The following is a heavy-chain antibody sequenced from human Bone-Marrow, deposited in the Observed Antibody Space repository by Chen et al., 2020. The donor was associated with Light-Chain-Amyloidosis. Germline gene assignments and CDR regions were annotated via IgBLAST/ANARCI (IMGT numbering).Heavy chain of an antibody. J-gene: IGHJ5*02. V-gene: IGHV4-34*01. CDR3: ARSRPFYGSGSYYTLWWFDP. D-gene: IGHD3-10*01. CDR1: GGSFSGYY. CDR2: INHSGST. Sequence: QVQLQQWGAGLMKPSETLSLPCAVYGGSFSGYYWSWIRQPPGKGLEWIGEINHSGSTNYNPSLKSRVTISVDTSKNQFSLKLSSVTAADTAVYYCARSRPFYGSGSYYTLWWFDPWGQGTLVTVSS.